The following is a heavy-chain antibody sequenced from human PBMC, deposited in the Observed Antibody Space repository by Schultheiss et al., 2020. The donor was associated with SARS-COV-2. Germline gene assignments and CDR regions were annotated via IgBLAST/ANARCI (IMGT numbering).Heavy chain of an antibody. Sequence: SVKVSCKASGYTFTGYYMHWVRQATGQGLEWMGWIIPIFGIANYAQKFQGRVTITADKSTSTAYMELSSLRSEDTAVYYCASADGDYWGQGTLVTVSS. CDR1: GYTFTGYY. CDR2: IIPIFGIA. CDR3: ASADGDY. D-gene: IGHD5-24*01. V-gene: IGHV1-69*10. J-gene: IGHJ4*02.